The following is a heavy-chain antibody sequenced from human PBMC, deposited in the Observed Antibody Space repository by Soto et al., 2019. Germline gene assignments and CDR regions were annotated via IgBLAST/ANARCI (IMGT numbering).Heavy chain of an antibody. Sequence: GGSLRLSCAASGFTFSSYAMSWVRQAPGKGLEWVSAISGSGGSTYYADSVKGRFTISRDNSKNTLYLQMNSLRAEDTAVYYCAKAAPRYSSGWYGDFQHWGQGTLVTVSS. CDR3: AKAAPRYSSGWYGDFQH. CDR1: GFTFSSYA. V-gene: IGHV3-23*01. D-gene: IGHD6-19*01. CDR2: ISGSGGST. J-gene: IGHJ1*01.